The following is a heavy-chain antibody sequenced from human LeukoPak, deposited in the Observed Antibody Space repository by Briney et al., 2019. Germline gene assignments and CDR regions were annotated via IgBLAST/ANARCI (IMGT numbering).Heavy chain of an antibody. CDR3: ARDGRSAFDI. J-gene: IGHJ3*02. CDR2: IIPILGAA. V-gene: IGHV1-69*13. CDR1: GGTFSSYA. Sequence: SVKVSCKASGGTFSSYAISWVRQAPGQGLEWMGGIIPILGAANYAQKFQGRVTTTGDESTSTAYMELSSLRSEDTAVYYCARDGRSAFDIWGQGTMVTVSS. D-gene: IGHD1-26*01.